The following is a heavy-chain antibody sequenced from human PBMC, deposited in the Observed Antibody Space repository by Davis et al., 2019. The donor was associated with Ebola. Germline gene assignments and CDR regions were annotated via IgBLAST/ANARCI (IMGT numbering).Heavy chain of an antibody. V-gene: IGHV5-10-1*01. J-gene: IGHJ4*02. Sequence: GESLKISCKGSGYYFTSYWIGWVRQMPGKGLEWMGRIDPSDSYTNYSPSFQGHVTISADKSISTAYLQWSSLKASDTAMYYCARTGKRSMVATALWGQGTLVTVSS. CDR3: ARTGKRSMVATAL. D-gene: IGHD5-12*01. CDR1: GYYFTSYW. CDR2: IDPSDSYT.